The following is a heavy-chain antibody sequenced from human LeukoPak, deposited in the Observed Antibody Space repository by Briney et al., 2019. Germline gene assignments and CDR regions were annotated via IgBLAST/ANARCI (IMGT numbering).Heavy chain of an antibody. V-gene: IGHV3-7*01. J-gene: IGHJ4*02. CDR2: INQDGSEK. CDR1: GFTFSSYW. Sequence: GGSLRLSCAASGFTFSSYWMSWVRQAPGKGLEWVANINQDGSEKYYVDSVKGRFTISRDNAKNSLYLKMNSLRAEDTAVYYCARDITMVRGVMLDYWGQGTLVTVSS. CDR3: ARDITMVRGVMLDY. D-gene: IGHD3-10*01.